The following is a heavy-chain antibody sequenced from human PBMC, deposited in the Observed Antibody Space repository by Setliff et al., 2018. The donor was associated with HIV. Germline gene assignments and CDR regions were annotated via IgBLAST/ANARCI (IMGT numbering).Heavy chain of an antibody. D-gene: IGHD3-9*01. CDR1: GYIFSNYY. CDR2: INPSGAGT. J-gene: IGHJ4*02. CDR3: ARGSLLGYFDWLFPD. V-gene: IGHV1-46*01. Sequence: ASVKVSCKPSGYIFSNYYLHWVRQGPGQGLEWMGLINPSGAGTSYAQKFEGRVTMTRDTSTDTVYMELSSLKSDDTAVYYCARGSLLGYFDWLFPDWGQGTLVTVSS.